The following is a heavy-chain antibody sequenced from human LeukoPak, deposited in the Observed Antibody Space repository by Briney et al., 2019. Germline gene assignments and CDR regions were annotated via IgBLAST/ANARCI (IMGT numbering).Heavy chain of an antibody. J-gene: IGHJ6*03. D-gene: IGHD2-15*01. CDR3: AGLLGYCSGNRCPSSANYYYYMDV. CDR2: IYYSGNS. V-gene: IGHV4-39*07. Sequence: SETLSLTCTVSGGSIRSNYYWGWIRQPPGKGLEWIGSIYYSGNSYYNPSLKSRVTMSIDTSKNQFSLKVNSVTAADTAVYYCAGLLGYCSGNRCPSSANYYYYMDVWGKGTTVTISS. CDR1: GGSIRSNYY.